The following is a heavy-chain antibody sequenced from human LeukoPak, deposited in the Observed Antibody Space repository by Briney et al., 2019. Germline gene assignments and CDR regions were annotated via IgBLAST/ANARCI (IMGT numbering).Heavy chain of an antibody. CDR1: GYSFTYYW. CDR3: ARLKYGTSSGYYDH. Sequence: GESLKISCKGSGYSFTYYWITWVRQMPGKGLEWIGGIDPSDSYVNNSPSFQGHVTISVDKSITTAYLQWSSLKASDTAIYYCARLKYGTSSGYYDHWGQGTLVTVSS. J-gene: IGHJ4*02. D-gene: IGHD2-2*01. CDR2: IDPSDSYV. V-gene: IGHV5-10-1*01.